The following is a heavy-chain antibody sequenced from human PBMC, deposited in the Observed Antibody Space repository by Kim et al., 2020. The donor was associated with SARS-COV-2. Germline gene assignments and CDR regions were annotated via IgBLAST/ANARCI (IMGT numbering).Heavy chain of an antibody. CDR2: INYSGTT. D-gene: IGHD2-8*01. CDR1: GGSISSFY. CDR3: ARGIGTSGFRDAFDY. J-gene: IGHJ5*01. Sequence: SETLSLTCAVYGGSISSFYWSWIRQPPGKGLEWIGLINYSGTTNYNPSLKSRVTISVDKSKNQFSLKLTSVTAADTAVYYCARGIGTSGFRDAFDYWSEG. V-gene: IGHV4-59*08.